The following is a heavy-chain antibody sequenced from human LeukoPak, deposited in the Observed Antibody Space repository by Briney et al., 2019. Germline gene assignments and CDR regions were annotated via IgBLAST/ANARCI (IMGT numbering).Heavy chain of an antibody. V-gene: IGHV4-4*07. CDR2: IYTSGST. CDR3: ARAPPFGRTGGNWFDP. J-gene: IGHJ5*02. CDR1: GGSISNYY. Sequence: SETLSLTCTVSGGSISNYYWSWIRQPAGKGLEWIGRIYTSGSTNYNPSLKSRVTISVDTSKNQFSLKLTSVTAADTAVYYCARAPPFGRTGGNWFDPWGQGTLVTVSS. D-gene: IGHD3-3*01.